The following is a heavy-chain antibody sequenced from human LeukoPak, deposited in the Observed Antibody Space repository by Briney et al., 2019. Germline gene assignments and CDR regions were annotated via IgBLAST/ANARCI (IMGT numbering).Heavy chain of an antibody. D-gene: IGHD1-1*01. CDR3: ARGTTDAY. CDR1: GYTFTSYY. CDR2: INPSGGST. V-gene: IGHV1-46*01. J-gene: IGHJ4*02. Sequence: PSVTVSCKASGYTFTSYYIDWVRQAPGQGLEWMGVINPSGGSTRYAQKFQGRVTMTGDPSTRTVYMELSSLTSDDTAVYYCARGTTDAYWGQGTPVTVSS.